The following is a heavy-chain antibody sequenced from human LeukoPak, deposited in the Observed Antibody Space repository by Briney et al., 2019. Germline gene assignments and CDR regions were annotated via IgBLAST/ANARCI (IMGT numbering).Heavy chain of an antibody. CDR1: GFTFSSYS. J-gene: IGHJ3*02. CDR3: ARDSLDGFRTSADAFDI. V-gene: IGHV3-21*01. D-gene: IGHD5-24*01. CDR2: ISSSSSYK. Sequence: GGSLRLSCAASGFTFSSYSMNWVRQAPGKGLEWVSSISSSSSYKYYADSVKGRFTISRDNPKNSVYLQMNSLRAEDTAVYYCARDSLDGFRTSADAFDIWGQGTMVTVSS.